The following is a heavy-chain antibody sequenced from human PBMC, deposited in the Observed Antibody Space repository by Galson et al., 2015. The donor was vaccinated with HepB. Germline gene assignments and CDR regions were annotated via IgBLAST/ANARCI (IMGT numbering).Heavy chain of an antibody. CDR1: GDSISSFY. V-gene: IGHV4-59*01. CDR2: VYYSGTT. Sequence: ETLSLTCNVSGDSISSFYWSWIRQPPGKGLEWIGYVYYSGTTNYKPSLKSRVTISVDSSKNQVSLRLSSVTAADTGMYYCARGPRRAPKDDRSGFGMWGQGTMVTVSS. J-gene: IGHJ3*02. CDR3: ARGPRRAPKDDRSGFGM. D-gene: IGHD3-22*01.